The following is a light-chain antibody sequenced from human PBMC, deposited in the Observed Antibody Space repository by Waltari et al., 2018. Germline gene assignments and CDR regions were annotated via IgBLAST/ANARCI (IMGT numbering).Light chain of an antibody. Sequence: QSVLAQPPSGSAAQGQQVTNSCSGTNPNIGNNFVSWYQQPPGTAPNLLIHQNNKQPSRIPNLFTCAKSGTAATLGITGLQTGDEADYFCRTSDDSLDAPPVVFGGGTKLTVL. CDR2: QNN. J-gene: IGLJ2*01. CDR3: RTSDDSLDAPPVV. CDR1: NPNIGNNF. V-gene: IGLV1-51*02.